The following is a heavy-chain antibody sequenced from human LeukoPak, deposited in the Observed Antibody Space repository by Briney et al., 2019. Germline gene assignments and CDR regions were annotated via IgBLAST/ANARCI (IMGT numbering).Heavy chain of an antibody. Sequence: GASVKVSCKASGYTFTSYYMHWVRQAPGQGLEWMGIINPSGGTTNYAQKFQGRVTMTRDTSTSTVYMEMSSLRSEDTAVYYCASPHYYDSSGYYYEFDYWGQGTLVTVSS. J-gene: IGHJ4*02. CDR3: ASPHYYDSSGYYYEFDY. D-gene: IGHD3-22*01. V-gene: IGHV1-46*01. CDR1: GYTFTSYY. CDR2: INPSGGTT.